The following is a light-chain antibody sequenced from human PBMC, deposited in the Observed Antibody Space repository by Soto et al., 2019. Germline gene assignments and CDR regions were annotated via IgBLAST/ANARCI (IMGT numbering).Light chain of an antibody. CDR1: QNVSTSY. CDR3: QQFDRSPRT. CDR2: GTA. Sequence: EVVLTQSPGTLSLSPGERATLSCRASQNVSTSYVAWYQQKPGQAPRLLIYGTANRFVGIPDRFSGSGSGTDFTLTISRLEPEDFAVYYCQQFDRSPRTFGQGTKLEIK. J-gene: IGKJ2*01. V-gene: IGKV3-20*01.